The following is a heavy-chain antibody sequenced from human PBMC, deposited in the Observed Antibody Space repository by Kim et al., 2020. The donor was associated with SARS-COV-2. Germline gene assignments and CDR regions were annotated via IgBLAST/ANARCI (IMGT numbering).Heavy chain of an antibody. Sequence: GGSLRLSCAASGFTFSSYWMSWVRQAPGKGLEWVVHIKEDGTQKYYVDSVKGRFTISRDNSKNSLYLQMNSLRAEDTAMYYCVRDRTTTWYRRNFLESWGQGTLVTVSS. CDR2: IKEDGTQK. CDR3: VRDRTTTWYRRNFLES. CDR1: GFTFSSYW. V-gene: IGHV3-7*01. D-gene: IGHD6-13*01. J-gene: IGHJ4*02.